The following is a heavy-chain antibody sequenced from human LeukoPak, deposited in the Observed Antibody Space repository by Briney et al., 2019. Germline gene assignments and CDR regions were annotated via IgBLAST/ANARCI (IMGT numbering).Heavy chain of an antibody. J-gene: IGHJ4*02. D-gene: IGHD4-17*01. CDR1: GFTFSSYA. CDR3: ARDQYGDYALDY. V-gene: IGHV3-64*04. Sequence: GGSLRLSCSASGFTFSSYAMHWVRQAPGKGLEYVSAISSNGGSTYYADSVKGRFTISRDTAKNSLYLQMNSLRAEDTAVYYCARDQYGDYALDYWGQGTLVTVSS. CDR2: ISSNGGST.